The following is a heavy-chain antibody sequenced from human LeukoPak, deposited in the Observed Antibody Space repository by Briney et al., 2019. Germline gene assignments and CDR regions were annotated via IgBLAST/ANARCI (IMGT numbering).Heavy chain of an antibody. CDR3: ARARKAAMDAFDI. V-gene: IGHV4-31*03. CDR1: GGSISSGGYY. Sequence: SQTLSLTCTVSGGSISSGGYYWSWIRQHPGKGLEWIGYIYYSGSTYYNPSLKSRVTISVDTSKNQFSLKLSPVTAADTAVYYCARARKAAMDAFDIWGQGTMVTVSS. D-gene: IGHD2-2*01. J-gene: IGHJ3*02. CDR2: IYYSGST.